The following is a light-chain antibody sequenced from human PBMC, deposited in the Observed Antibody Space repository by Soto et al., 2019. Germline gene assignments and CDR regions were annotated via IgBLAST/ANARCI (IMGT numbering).Light chain of an antibody. CDR1: QSISNR. J-gene: IGKJ1*01. CDR2: DAS. V-gene: IGKV1-5*01. Sequence: GDRVTITCRASQSISNRLAWYHQKPGKTPNLLIYDASNLGSGVPSRFSGSGSGTEFTLTISSLQPDDFATYYWQQYDTYSTFGQGTKVDIK. CDR3: QQYDTYST.